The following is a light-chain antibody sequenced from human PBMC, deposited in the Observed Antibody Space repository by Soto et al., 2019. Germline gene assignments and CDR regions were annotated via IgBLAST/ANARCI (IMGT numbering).Light chain of an antibody. V-gene: IGLV1-47*01. CDR1: SSNIGSNY. J-gene: IGLJ7*01. CDR3: AAWDDSLSGAV. CDR2: RNN. Sequence: QAVVTQPPSASGTPGQRVTISCSGSSSNIGSNYVYWYQQVPGTAPKLLIYRNNQRPSGVPDRFSGSKSGTSASLAISGLRSEDEADYYCAAWDDSLSGAVFGGGTQLTVL.